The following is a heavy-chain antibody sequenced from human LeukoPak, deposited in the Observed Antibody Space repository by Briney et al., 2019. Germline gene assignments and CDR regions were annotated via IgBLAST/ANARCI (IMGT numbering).Heavy chain of an antibody. Sequence: ASEKVSCKASGYTFTSYYMHWVRQAPGQGLEWMGIINPSGGSTSYAQKFQGRVTMTRDTSTSTVYMELSSLRSEDTAVYYCARDRTVIAAAGTGAFDIWGQGTMVTVSS. D-gene: IGHD6-13*01. CDR3: ARDRTVIAAAGTGAFDI. CDR1: GYTFTSYY. V-gene: IGHV1-46*01. J-gene: IGHJ3*02. CDR2: INPSGGST.